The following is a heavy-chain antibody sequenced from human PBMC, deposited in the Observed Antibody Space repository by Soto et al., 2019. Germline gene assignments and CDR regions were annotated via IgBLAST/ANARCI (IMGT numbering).Heavy chain of an antibody. J-gene: IGHJ6*03. V-gene: IGHV1-8*01. CDR1: GYTFTSYD. CDR2: MNPNSGNT. Sequence: QVQLVQSGAEVTKPGASVKVSCKASGYTFTSYDINWVRQATGQGLEWMGWMNPNSGNTGYAQKFQGRVTMTRNTSISTAYMELSSLRSEDTAVYYCARAFGAMVRGATYYYYMDVWGKGTTVTVSS. D-gene: IGHD3-10*01. CDR3: ARAFGAMVRGATYYYYMDV.